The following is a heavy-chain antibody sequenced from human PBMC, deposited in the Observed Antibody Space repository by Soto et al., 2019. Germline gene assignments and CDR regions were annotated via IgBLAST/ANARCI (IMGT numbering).Heavy chain of an antibody. Sequence: SDTLSLTCAVYGGSFSGYYWSWIRQPPGKGLEWIGEINHSGSTNYNPSLKSRVTISVDTSKNQFSLKLSSVTAADTAVYYCARSPLGSAYAFDIWGQGTMVTVSS. D-gene: IGHD7-27*01. CDR1: GGSFSGYY. CDR2: INHSGST. CDR3: ARSPLGSAYAFDI. J-gene: IGHJ3*02. V-gene: IGHV4-34*01.